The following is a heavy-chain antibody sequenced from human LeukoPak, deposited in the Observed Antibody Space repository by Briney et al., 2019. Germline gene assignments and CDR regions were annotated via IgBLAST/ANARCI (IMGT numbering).Heavy chain of an antibody. D-gene: IGHD2-2*01. CDR1: GFTFSDYY. J-gene: IGHJ5*02. CDR2: IRSSGSTI. CDR3: ASARCSSTSCFRGRGDWFDP. Sequence: GGSLRLSCAASGFTFSDYYMSWIRQAPGKGLEWVSYIRSSGSTIYYADSVKGRFTISRDNAKNSLYLQMNSLRAEDTAVYYCASARCSSTSCFRGRGDWFDPWGQGTLVTVSS. V-gene: IGHV3-11*01.